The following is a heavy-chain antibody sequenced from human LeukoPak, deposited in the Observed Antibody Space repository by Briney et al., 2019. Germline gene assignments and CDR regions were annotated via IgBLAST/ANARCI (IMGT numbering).Heavy chain of an antibody. V-gene: IGHV3-21*01. Sequence: GGSLRLSCAASGFTFSSYSMNWVRQAPGKGLEWVSSISSSSSYIYYADSVKGRFTISRGNAKNSLYLQMNSLRAEDTAVYYCAVGERGAFDIWGQGTMVTVSS. CDR3: AVGERGAFDI. CDR1: GFTFSSYS. CDR2: ISSSSSYI. J-gene: IGHJ3*02. D-gene: IGHD3-10*01.